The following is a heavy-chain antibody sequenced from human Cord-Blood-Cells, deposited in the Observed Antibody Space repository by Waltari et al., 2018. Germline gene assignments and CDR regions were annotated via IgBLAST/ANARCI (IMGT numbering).Heavy chain of an antibody. J-gene: IGHJ4*02. CDR3: ARVAIYYYGSASYYDY. CDR1: GGSFSGYY. D-gene: IGHD3-10*01. V-gene: IGHV4-34*01. CDR2: INHSGST. Sequence: QVQLQQWGAGLLKPSETLSLTCAVYGGSFSGYYWSWIRQPPGKGLEWIGEINHSGSTNYNPSLKSRVTISVDTSKNQFSLKLSSVTAADTAVYYCARVAIYYYGSASYYDYWGQGTLVTVSS.